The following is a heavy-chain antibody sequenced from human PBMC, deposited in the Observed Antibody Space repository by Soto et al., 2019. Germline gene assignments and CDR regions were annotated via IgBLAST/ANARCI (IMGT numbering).Heavy chain of an antibody. J-gene: IGHJ4*02. D-gene: IGHD3-3*01. CDR3: ARGCIITIFGVVHCRDAFDY. V-gene: IGHV4-34*01. Sequence: SETLSLTCAVYGGSFGVYYWSWIGQPPGKGLEWIGEINHSGSTNYNPSLKSRVTISVDTSKNQFSLKLSSVTAADTAVYYCARGCIITIFGVVHCRDAFDYWGQGTLVTVSS. CDR1: GGSFGVYY. CDR2: INHSGST.